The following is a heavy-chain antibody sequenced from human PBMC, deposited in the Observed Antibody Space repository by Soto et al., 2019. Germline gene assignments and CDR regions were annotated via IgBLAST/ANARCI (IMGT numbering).Heavy chain of an antibody. V-gene: IGHV1-69*02. J-gene: IGHJ4*02. CDR3: ARVCESGYGSGSACY. CDR2: IIPILGIA. CDR1: GGTFSSYT. D-gene: IGHD3-10*01. Sequence: QVQLVQSGAEVKKPGSSVKVSCKASGGTFSSYTISWVRQAPGQGLEWMGRIIPILGIANYAQKFQGRVTITADKSTSTAYMELSSLRSEDTAVYYCARVCESGYGSGSACYWGQGTLVTVSS.